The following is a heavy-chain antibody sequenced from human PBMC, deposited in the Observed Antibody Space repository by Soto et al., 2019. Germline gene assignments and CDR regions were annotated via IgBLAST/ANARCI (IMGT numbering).Heavy chain of an antibody. D-gene: IGHD6-19*01. Sequence: ASVKVSCKASGYTFTSYAMHWVRQAPGQRLEWMGWINAGNGNTKYSQKFQGRVTITRDTSASTAYMELSSLRSEDTAVYYCAAGYSSGWGVFDYWGQGTLVTVSS. J-gene: IGHJ4*02. CDR1: GYTFTSYA. CDR2: INAGNGNT. CDR3: AAGYSSGWGVFDY. V-gene: IGHV1-3*01.